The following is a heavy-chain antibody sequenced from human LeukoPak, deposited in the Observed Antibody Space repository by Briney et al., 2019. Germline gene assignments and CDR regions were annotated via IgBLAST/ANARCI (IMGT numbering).Heavy chain of an antibody. Sequence: ASVKVSCKASGYTFTSYDINWVRQATGQGLEWMVWMNPNSGNTGYAQKFQGRVTMTRNTSISTAYMELSSLRSEDTAVYYGARGPQRGYCSGGSCQPLDYWGQGTLVTVSS. V-gene: IGHV1-8*01. J-gene: IGHJ4*02. CDR3: ARGPQRGYCSGGSCQPLDY. CDR1: GYTFTSYD. D-gene: IGHD2-15*01. CDR2: MNPNSGNT.